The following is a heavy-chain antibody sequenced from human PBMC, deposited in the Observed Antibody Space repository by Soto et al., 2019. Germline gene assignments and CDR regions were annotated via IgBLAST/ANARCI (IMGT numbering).Heavy chain of an antibody. D-gene: IGHD3-9*01. CDR2: ISAYNGNT. V-gene: IGHV1-18*01. CDR3: ARDPVNYDILTGYYNNAHSFAY. Sequence: ASVKVSCKASGYTFTSYGISWVRQAPGQGLEWMGWISAYNGNTNYAQKLQGRVTMTTDTSTSTAYMELRSLRSDDTAVYYCARDPVNYDILTGYYNNAHSFAYRGQRTSVTVSS. J-gene: IGHJ4*02. CDR1: GYTFTSYG.